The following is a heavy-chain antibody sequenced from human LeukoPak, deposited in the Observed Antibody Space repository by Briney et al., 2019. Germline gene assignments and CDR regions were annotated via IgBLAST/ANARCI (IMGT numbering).Heavy chain of an antibody. CDR2: ISAYNGNT. CDR3: ARDQDGYCSGDSCYGLIGENDAFDI. D-gene: IGHD2-15*01. J-gene: IGHJ3*02. V-gene: IGHV1-18*01. CDR1: GYTFTSYG. Sequence: VASVKVSCKASGYTFTSYGISWVRQAPGQGLEWMGWISAYNGNTNYAQKLQGRVTMTTDTSTSTAYMELRSLRSDDTAVYYCARDQDGYCSGDSCYGLIGENDAFDIWGQGTMVTVSS.